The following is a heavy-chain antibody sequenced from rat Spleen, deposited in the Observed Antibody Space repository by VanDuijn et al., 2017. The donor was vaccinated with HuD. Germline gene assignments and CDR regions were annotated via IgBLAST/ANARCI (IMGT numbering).Heavy chain of an antibody. CDR2: ITNTGGST. CDR3: ATDGSRISRFAY. Sequence: EVQLVESGGGLVQPGRSLKLSCVASGFTFNNYWMTWIRQAPGKGLEWVASITNTGGSTYYRDSVKGRFTISRDNARSTLYLQMDSLRSEDTATYYCATDGSRISRFAYWGQGTLVTVSS. D-gene: IGHD2-7*01. V-gene: IGHV5-31*01. CDR1: GFTFNNYW. J-gene: IGHJ3*01.